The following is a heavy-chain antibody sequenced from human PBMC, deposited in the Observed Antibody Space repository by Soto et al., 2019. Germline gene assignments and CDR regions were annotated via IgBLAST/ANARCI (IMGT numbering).Heavy chain of an antibody. CDR1: GVSTSNHY. CDR3: ARGGGSPYHDHEFDY. Sequence: QVQLQESGPGLVKPSETLSLTCTVSGVSTSNHYWSWIRKPPGQGPQWIGCIYYRGTTNYNASLSSRVTVSLDTSQNQFSLKLTSVTTADTAVYYCARGGGSPYHDHEFDYWGQGILVTVSS. CDR2: IYYRGTT. V-gene: IGHV4-59*11. J-gene: IGHJ4*02. D-gene: IGHD2-2*01.